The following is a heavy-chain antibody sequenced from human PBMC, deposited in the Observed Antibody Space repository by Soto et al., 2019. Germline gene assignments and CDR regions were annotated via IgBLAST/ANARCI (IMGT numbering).Heavy chain of an antibody. Sequence: SETLSLTCIVSGESISSSSYYWGWIRQPPGKGLEWIGSIYYSGRTYYNPSFKSRVTISIDTSKNQFSLKLSSVTATDTAVYYCARQRTPVVTQAYFDNWGQGALVTVSS. J-gene: IGHJ4*02. D-gene: IGHD2-21*02. V-gene: IGHV4-39*01. CDR3: ARQRTPVVTQAYFDN. CDR2: IYYSGRT. CDR1: GESISSSSYY.